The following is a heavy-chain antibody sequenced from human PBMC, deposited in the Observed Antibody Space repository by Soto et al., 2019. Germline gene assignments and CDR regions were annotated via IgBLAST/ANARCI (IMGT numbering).Heavy chain of an antibody. J-gene: IGHJ6*02. Sequence: VKVSCKASGYTSTSYDINWVRQATGQGLEWMGWMNPNSGNTGYAQKFQGRVTITADESTSTAYMELSSLRSEDTAVYYCARHDCISSSCYYYYYYSMDVWGQGTTVTVSS. CDR2: MNPNSGNT. CDR3: ARHDCISSSCYYYYYYSMDV. CDR1: GYTSTSYD. D-gene: IGHD2-2*01. V-gene: IGHV1-8*01.